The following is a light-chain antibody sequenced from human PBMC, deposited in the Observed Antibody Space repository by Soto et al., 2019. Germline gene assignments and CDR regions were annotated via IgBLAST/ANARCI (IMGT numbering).Light chain of an antibody. CDR3: QSYDSSVSVYV. CDR2: GNS. Sequence: QSVLTQPPSVSGAPGQRVTISCTGSSSNIGAGYDVRWYQQLPGTAPKLLIYGNSNRPYGVPDRFSGSKSGTSASLAITGLQAEDEAVYYCQSYDSSVSVYVFGTGTKVTVL. J-gene: IGLJ1*01. V-gene: IGLV1-40*01. CDR1: SSNIGAGYD.